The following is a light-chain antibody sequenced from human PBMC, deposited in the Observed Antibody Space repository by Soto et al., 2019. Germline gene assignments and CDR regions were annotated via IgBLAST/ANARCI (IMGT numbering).Light chain of an antibody. CDR1: QSVSSSY. J-gene: IGKJ3*01. Sequence: EIVLTQSPGTLSLSPGERATLSCRASQSVSSSYLAWYQQKPGQAPRLLIYGASSRATGIPDRFSGSGSTTDFTLIISILEAEVFAEYYCQQYGTSFTFGPGTKVDIK. V-gene: IGKV3-20*01. CDR3: QQYGTSFT. CDR2: GAS.